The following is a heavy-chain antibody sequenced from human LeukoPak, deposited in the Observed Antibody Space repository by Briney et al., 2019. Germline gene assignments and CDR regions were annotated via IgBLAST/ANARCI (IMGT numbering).Heavy chain of an antibody. J-gene: IGHJ2*01. V-gene: IGHV3-23*01. Sequence: GGSLRLSCAASGFTFSSYDMSWVRQAPGKGLEWVSASGGDGGSTYADSVKGRFTISRDNSKNTLYLQMNSLRAEDSATYYCAKALNYWYFDLWGRGNLVTVSS. CDR3: AKALNYWYFDL. CDR1: GFTFSSYD. CDR2: SGGDGGST.